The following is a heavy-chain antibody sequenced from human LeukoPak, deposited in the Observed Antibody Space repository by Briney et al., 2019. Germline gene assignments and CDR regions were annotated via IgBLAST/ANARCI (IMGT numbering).Heavy chain of an antibody. CDR3: VGLYKDF. J-gene: IGHJ4*02. Sequence: PGGSLRLSCAASGFIFSSYGMHWVRQAPGKGLEWVAFIRYDGSSKFYAESVKGRFTISKDNSKNTLYLQMNSLRVEDTAVYYCVGLYKDFWGQGTLVTVSS. V-gene: IGHV3-30*02. CDR1: GFIFSSYG. CDR2: IRYDGSSK. D-gene: IGHD1-1*01.